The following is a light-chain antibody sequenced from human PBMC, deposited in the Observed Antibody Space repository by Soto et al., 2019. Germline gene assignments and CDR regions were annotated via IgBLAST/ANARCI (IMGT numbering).Light chain of an antibody. Sequence: DIVMTQSPLSLPVTPGEPASISCRSSQILLHSNGYNYLDWYLQKPGQSPQLLIYLGSNRASGVPDRFSGSGSGTDFTLKISRVEAEEVGVYYCMQALQTPLTFGGGTKVEIK. CDR3: MQALQTPLT. CDR1: QILLHSNGYNY. J-gene: IGKJ4*01. CDR2: LGS. V-gene: IGKV2-28*01.